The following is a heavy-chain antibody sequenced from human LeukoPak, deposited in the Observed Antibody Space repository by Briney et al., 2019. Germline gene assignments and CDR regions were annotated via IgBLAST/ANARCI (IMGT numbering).Heavy chain of an antibody. CDR2: ISAYNGNS. CDR1: GYTFTSYS. CDR3: AREQQLIRGDY. V-gene: IGHV1-18*01. D-gene: IGHD6-13*01. J-gene: IGHJ4*02. Sequence: ASVKVSCKASGYTFTSYSINWVRQAPGQGLEWMGWISAYNGNSHYTQKFQGRVTMTTDTSTGTAYMELRSLRSDDTAVYYCAREQQLIRGDYWGQGTLVTVSS.